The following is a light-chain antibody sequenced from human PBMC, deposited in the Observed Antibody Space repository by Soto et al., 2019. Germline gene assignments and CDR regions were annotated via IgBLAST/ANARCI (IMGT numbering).Light chain of an antibody. Sequence: ENVLTQSPGTLSLSPGERATLSCRASQSISSSYLAWYQQKPGQTPRLLIYHSSNRATGIPDRFSGSGSGTDFTLTISRLEPEDFAVYYCQQYGDSLLTFGGGTKVXX. V-gene: IGKV3-20*01. CDR1: QSISSSY. CDR2: HSS. CDR3: QQYGDSLLT. J-gene: IGKJ4*01.